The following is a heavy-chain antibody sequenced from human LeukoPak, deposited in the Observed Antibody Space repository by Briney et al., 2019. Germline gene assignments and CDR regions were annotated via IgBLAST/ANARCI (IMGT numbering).Heavy chain of an antibody. J-gene: IGHJ4*02. CDR3: AKVPGIAVAVGQRYFDY. V-gene: IGHV3-23*01. CDR1: GLRFSRGG. CDR2: ISGSGGST. D-gene: IGHD6-19*01. Sequence: GSLRLSCKASGLRFSRGGMHWIRQAPGKGLEWVSAISGSGGSTYYADSVKGRFTISRDNSKNTLYLQMNSLRAEDTAVYYCAKVPGIAVAVGQRYFDYWGQGTLVTVSS.